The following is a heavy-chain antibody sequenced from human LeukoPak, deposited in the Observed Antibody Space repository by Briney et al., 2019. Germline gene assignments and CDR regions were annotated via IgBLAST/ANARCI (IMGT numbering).Heavy chain of an antibody. CDR2: ISYDGSNK. V-gene: IGHV3-30*03. D-gene: IGHD5-12*01. CDR3: ARKGYSGYDYLDY. CDR1: GFTFSSYG. Sequence: GRSLRLSCAASGFTFSSYGMHWVRQAPGKGLEWVAAISYDGSNKYYADSVKGRFTISRDNSKNTLYLQMNSLRAEDTAVYYCARKGYSGYDYLDYWGQGTLVTVSS. J-gene: IGHJ4*02.